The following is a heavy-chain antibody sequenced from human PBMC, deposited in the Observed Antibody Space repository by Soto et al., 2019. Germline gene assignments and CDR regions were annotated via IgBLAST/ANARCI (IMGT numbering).Heavy chain of an antibody. D-gene: IGHD1-1*01. CDR3: ARDNEGTCRLDYYYYYMDV. V-gene: IGHV4-59*01. Sequence: QVQLQESGPGLVKPSETLSLTCTVSGGSISSYYWSWIRQPPGKGLEWIGYIYYSGSTNYNTSLNSRVTISVDTAKNQFALKLSSVTAADTAVYYCARDNEGTCRLDYYYYYMDVWGKGTTVTVSS. J-gene: IGHJ6*03. CDR1: GGSISSYY. CDR2: IYYSGST.